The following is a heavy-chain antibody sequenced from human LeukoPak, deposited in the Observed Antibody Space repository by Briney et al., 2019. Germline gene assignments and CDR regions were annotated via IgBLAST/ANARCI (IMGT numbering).Heavy chain of an antibody. CDR3: VRERAALWFGSHDAFDI. V-gene: IGHV4-61*02. CDR1: GDSISSGDYY. J-gene: IGHJ3*02. D-gene: IGHD3-10*01. CDR2: ISSSGST. Sequence: SETLSLTCTVSGDSISSGDYYWSWIRQPAGKGLEWIGRISSSGSTNYNPSLKSRVTISVDTSKNQFSLKLSSVTAADTAVYYCVRERAALWFGSHDAFDIWGQGTMVTVSS.